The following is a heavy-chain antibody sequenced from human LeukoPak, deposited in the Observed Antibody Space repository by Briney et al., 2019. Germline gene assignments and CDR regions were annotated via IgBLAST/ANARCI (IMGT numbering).Heavy chain of an antibody. Sequence: SETLSLTCTVSGGSISSYYWSWIRQPAGKGLEWIGRIYTSGSTNYNPSLKSRVTMSVDTSKNQFSLKLSSVTAADTAVYYCALTDSSGWFLDYWGQGTLVTVSS. D-gene: IGHD6-19*01. CDR1: GGSISSYY. V-gene: IGHV4-4*07. J-gene: IGHJ4*02. CDR2: IYTSGST. CDR3: ALTDSSGWFLDY.